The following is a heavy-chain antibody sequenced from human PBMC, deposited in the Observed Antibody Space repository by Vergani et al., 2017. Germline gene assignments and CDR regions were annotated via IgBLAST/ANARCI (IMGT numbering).Heavy chain of an antibody. D-gene: IGHD3-22*01. J-gene: IGHJ4*02. CDR1: GFTFSNYA. CDR2: ISGSGVSA. Sequence: EVQLVESGGGLVKRGGSLRLSCAASGFTFSNYAMNWVRQAPGKGLEWVSGISGSGVSAYYTDSVKGRFTISRDNSKNMLFLQMNNLRTEDTAIYYCARLSYDTTPYLQGGYDCWGQGTLVSVSS. V-gene: IGHV3-23*04. CDR3: ARLSYDTTPYLQGGYDC.